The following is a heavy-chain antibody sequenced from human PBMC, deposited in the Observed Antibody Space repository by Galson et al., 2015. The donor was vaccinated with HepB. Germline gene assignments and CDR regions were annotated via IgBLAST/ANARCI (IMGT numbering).Heavy chain of an antibody. CDR2: INPSGGST. V-gene: IGHV1-46*01. CDR1: GYTVTIYY. D-gene: IGHD1-26*01. Sequence: SVKVAGKASGYTVTIYYMHWVRQSPGQGLEWMGIINPSGGSTSYAQKFQGRVTMTRDTSTSTVYMELSSLRSEDTAVYYCAREGGTFHQAREYCQHWGQGTLVTVSS. J-gene: IGHJ1*01. CDR3: AREGGTFHQAREYCQH.